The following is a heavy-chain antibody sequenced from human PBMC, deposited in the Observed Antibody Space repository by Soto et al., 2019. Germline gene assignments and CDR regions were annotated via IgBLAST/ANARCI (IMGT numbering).Heavy chain of an antibody. J-gene: IGHJ4*02. Sequence: GESLKISCTGSGYNFNNDWIGWVRHMPGKGLEWMGIINPGDSDTRYNSAFQGQVTMSADKSISTAYLHWRSLKASDTATYFCARTPASYLYYFTDWGQGTLVTVSS. D-gene: IGHD1-26*01. CDR3: ARTPASYLYYFTD. CDR2: INPGDSDT. CDR1: GYNFNNDW. V-gene: IGHV5-51*01.